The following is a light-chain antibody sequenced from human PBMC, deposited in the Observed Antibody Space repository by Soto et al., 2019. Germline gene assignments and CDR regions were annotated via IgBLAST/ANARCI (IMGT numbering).Light chain of an antibody. J-gene: IGKJ3*01. Sequence: EIVLTQSPGTLSLSPGERATLSCRASQSVSSSYLAWYQQKPGQAPRLLIYGASGRATGIPDRFSGSGSGTDFTLTISRLEPEDFAVYYCQQYGSSICTFGPWTKVDIK. CDR2: GAS. CDR1: QSVSSSY. CDR3: QQYGSSICT. V-gene: IGKV3-20*01.